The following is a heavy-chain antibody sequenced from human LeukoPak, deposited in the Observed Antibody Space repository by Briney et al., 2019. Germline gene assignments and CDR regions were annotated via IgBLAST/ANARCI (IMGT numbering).Heavy chain of an antibody. CDR2: IKQDGNEK. Sequence: GGSLRLSCAASGFTFSSYWMSWVRQAPGKGLEWVANIKQDGNEKYYMDSVKGRFTISRDNAKNSLYLQMNSLRAEDTAVYYCARDDFVSGHDILTAYFYYYYMDVWGKGTTVTVSS. D-gene: IGHD3-9*01. J-gene: IGHJ6*03. V-gene: IGHV3-7*01. CDR3: ARDDFVSGHDILTAYFYYYYMDV. CDR1: GFTFSSYW.